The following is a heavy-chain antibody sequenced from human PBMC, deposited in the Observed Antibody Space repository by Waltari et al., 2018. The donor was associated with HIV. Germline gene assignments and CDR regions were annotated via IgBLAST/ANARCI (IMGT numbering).Heavy chain of an antibody. CDR1: GFTFSSYE. D-gene: IGHD3-10*01. J-gene: IGHJ4*02. Sequence: EVQLVESGGGLVQPGGSLRLSGAASGFTFSSYEMNWVRQAPGKGLEWVSYISSSGSTIYYADSVKGRFTISRDNAKNSLYLQMNSLRAEDTAVYYCARDWGSGSYRWGQGTLVTVSS. V-gene: IGHV3-48*03. CDR3: ARDWGSGSYR. CDR2: ISSSGSTI.